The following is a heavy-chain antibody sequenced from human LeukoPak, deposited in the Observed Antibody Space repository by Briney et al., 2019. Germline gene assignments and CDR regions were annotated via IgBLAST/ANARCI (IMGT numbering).Heavy chain of an antibody. CDR2: INPDSGGT. D-gene: IGHD4-23*01. Sequence: ASVKVSCKASGYTFTDYYMHWVRQAPGQGLEWMGWINPDSGGTNYAQNFQGRVTMTRDTSISTAYMELSRLRSDDTAVYYCARPFIETPSLGALDYWGQGTTVSVSS. V-gene: IGHV1-2*02. J-gene: IGHJ4*03. CDR1: GYTFTDYY. CDR3: ARPFIETPSLGALDY.